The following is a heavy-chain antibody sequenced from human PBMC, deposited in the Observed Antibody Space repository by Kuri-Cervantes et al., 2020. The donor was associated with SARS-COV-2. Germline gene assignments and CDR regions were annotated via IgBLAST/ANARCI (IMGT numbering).Heavy chain of an antibody. J-gene: IGHJ4*02. CDR3: ARVKKGGYSYGSLDY. D-gene: IGHD5-18*01. Sequence: GSLRLSCAVSGGSISSSNWWSWVRQPPGKGLEWIGEIYHSGSTNYNPSLKSRVTISVDKSKNQFSLKLSSVTAADTAVYYCARVKKGGYSYGSLDYWGQGTLVTVSS. CDR2: IYHSGST. CDR1: GGSISSSNW. V-gene: IGHV4-4*02.